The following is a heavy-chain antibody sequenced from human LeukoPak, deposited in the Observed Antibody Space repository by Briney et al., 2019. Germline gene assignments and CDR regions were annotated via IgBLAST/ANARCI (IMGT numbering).Heavy chain of an antibody. CDR1: GFTFSSYA. D-gene: IGHD3-10*01. Sequence: PGRSLRLSCAASGFTFSSYAMHWGRQAPGKGLESVAVISYDGSNKYYADSVKGRFTISRDNSKNTLFLQMNSLRAEETAVYYCARDNLWFGELFPDYWGQGTLVTVSS. CDR3: ARDNLWFGELFPDY. CDR2: ISYDGSNK. J-gene: IGHJ4*02. V-gene: IGHV3-30*04.